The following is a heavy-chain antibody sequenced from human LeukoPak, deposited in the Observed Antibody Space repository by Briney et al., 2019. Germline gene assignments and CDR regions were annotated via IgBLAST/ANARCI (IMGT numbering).Heavy chain of an antibody. V-gene: IGHV3-7*01. CDR2: IKQDGSEK. Sequence: PGGSLRLSCAASGFTSSSYWMSWVRQAPGKGLEWVANIKQDGSEKYYVDSVKGRFTISRDNAKNSLYLQMNSLRAEDTAVYYCARDRGSSGWYEFDPWGQGTLVTVSS. D-gene: IGHD6-19*01. CDR1: GFTSSSYW. CDR3: ARDRGSSGWYEFDP. J-gene: IGHJ5*02.